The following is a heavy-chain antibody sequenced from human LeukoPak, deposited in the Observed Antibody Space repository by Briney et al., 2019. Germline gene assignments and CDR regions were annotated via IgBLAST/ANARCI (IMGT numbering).Heavy chain of an antibody. J-gene: IGHJ4*02. D-gene: IGHD6-13*01. CDR1: GYTFTSYG. V-gene: IGHV1-18*01. CDR3: ARELYSSSWYLGYYFDY. Sequence: ASVKVSCKASGYTFTSYGISWVRQAPGQGLEWMGWISAYNGNTNYAQKFQGRVTITTDESTSTAYMELSSLRSEDTAVYYCARELYSSSWYLGYYFDYWGQGTLVTVSS. CDR2: ISAYNGNT.